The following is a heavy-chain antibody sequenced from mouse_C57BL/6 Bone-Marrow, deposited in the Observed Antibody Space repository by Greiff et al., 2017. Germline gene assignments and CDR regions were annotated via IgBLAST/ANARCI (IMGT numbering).Heavy chain of an antibody. CDR3: ARWGWGY. J-gene: IGHJ2*01. V-gene: IGHV1-59*01. CDR1: GYTFTSYW. Sequence: QVHVKQPGAELVRPGTSVKLSCKASGYTFTSYWMHWVKQRPGQGLEWIGVIDPSDSYTNYNQKFKGKATLTVDTSSSTAYMQLSSLTSEDSAVYYCARWGWGYWGQGTTLTVSS. CDR2: IDPSDSYT. D-gene: IGHD3-3*01.